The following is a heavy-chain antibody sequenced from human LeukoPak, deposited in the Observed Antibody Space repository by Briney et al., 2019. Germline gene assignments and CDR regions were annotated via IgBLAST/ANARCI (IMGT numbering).Heavy chain of an antibody. J-gene: IGHJ3*02. CDR1: GYSFTSYW. D-gene: IGHD1-26*01. V-gene: IGHV5-51*01. CDR3: ARGVVGATTVLEAFDI. Sequence: GESLKISCQGSGYSFTSYWIGWVRQMSGKGLEWMGIIYPGDSDTRYSPSFQGQVTISADKSISTAYLQWSSLKASDTAMYYCARGVVGATTVLEAFDIWGQGTMVTVSP. CDR2: IYPGDSDT.